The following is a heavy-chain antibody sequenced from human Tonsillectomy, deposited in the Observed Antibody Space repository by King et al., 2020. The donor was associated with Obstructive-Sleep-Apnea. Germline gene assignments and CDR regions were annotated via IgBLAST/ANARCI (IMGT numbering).Heavy chain of an antibody. J-gene: IGHJ4*02. CDR1: GFTFSHYG. CDR2: IWSDGSYK. CDR3: SKTLFPVGQPWLAPDFFDC. Sequence: VQLVESGGGVVHPGRSLRLSCAASGFTFSHYGMHWVRQAPGKGLEWVAVIWSDGSYKYYTDSMKGRFTISRDNSKNTLFLQMNSLRAEDTAVYYCSKTLFPVGQPWLAPDFFDCWGRGTLVTVSS. V-gene: IGHV3-33*06. D-gene: IGHD6-19*01.